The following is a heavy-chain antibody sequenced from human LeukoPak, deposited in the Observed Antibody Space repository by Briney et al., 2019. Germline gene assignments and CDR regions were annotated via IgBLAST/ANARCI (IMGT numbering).Heavy chain of an antibody. CDR2: IYYSGST. CDR1: GGSISDGGFY. CDR3: ARKRSSWFDP. D-gene: IGHD6-19*01. V-gene: IGHV4-61*08. Sequence: SQTLSLTCTVSGGSISDGGFYWSWIRQPPGKGLEWIGYIYYSGSTNYNPSLKSRVTISVDTSKNQFSLKLSSVTAADTAVYYCARKRSSWFDPWGQGTLVTVSS. J-gene: IGHJ5*02.